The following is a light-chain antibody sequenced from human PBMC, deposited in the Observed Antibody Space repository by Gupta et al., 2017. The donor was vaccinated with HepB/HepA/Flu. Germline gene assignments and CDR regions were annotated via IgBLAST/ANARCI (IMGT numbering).Light chain of an antibody. Sequence: EIQMTQSPSSLSASVGDRVTITCRASQSISIHLNWYQQKPGKAPKLLIYYASSLQSGVPSTFSGGGSAAAFTTIISSLQPADFATSYCQQTYDSPLTFGGGTKVEIK. V-gene: IGKV1-39*01. CDR3: QQTYDSPLT. CDR2: YAS. CDR1: QSISIH. J-gene: IGKJ4*01.